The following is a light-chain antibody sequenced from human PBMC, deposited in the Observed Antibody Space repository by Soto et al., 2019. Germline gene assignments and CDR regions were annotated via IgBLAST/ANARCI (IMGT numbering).Light chain of an antibody. Sequence: EIVLTQSPCTLSLSPGERASLSCRASQSFNSIYLAWYKQKPGQAPRRLIYGASSRATGIPDRFSGSGSGTDFTLTISRLEPEDFAVYYCHQYDSWTFGQGTKV. CDR3: HQYDSWT. CDR2: GAS. V-gene: IGKV3-20*01. J-gene: IGKJ1*01. CDR1: QSFNSIY.